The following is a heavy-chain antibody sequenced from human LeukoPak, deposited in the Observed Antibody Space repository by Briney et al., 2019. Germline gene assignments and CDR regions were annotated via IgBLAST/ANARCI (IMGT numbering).Heavy chain of an antibody. CDR1: GFTFSSYG. CDR2: ISYDGSNK. J-gene: IGHJ5*02. CDR3: AKGHNYCSSTSCYRMGKGGWFDP. Sequence: GGSLGLSCAASGFTFSSYGMHWVRQAPGKGLEWVAVISYDGSNKYYADSVKGRFTISRDNSKNTLYLQMNSLRAEDTAVYYCAKGHNYCSSTSCYRMGKGGWFDPWGQGTLVTVSS. D-gene: IGHD2-2*02. V-gene: IGHV3-30*18.